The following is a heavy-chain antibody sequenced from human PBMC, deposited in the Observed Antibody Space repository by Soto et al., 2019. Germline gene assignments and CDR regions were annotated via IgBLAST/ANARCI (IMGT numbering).Heavy chain of an antibody. V-gene: IGHV4-30-2*01. CDR1: GGSISSGCYS. CDR3: ARDGGWGAVAVDY. J-gene: IGHJ4*02. CDR2: IYHSGST. Sequence: QLQLQESGSGLVKPSQTLSLTCAVSGGSISSGCYSWSWIRQPPGQGLEWIGYIYHSGSTYYNPSLKSGVTIYVYRSKNQFSLRMSSVTAAGTAVYYSARDGGWGAVAVDYWGQGPLVTVPS. D-gene: IGHD6-19*01.